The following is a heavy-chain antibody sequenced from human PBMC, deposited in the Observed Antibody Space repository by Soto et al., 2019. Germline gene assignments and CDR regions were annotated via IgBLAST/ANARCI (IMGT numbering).Heavy chain of an antibody. J-gene: IGHJ4*02. V-gene: IGHV3-33*01. CDR3: ATTGPY. CDR2: IWFDGSNK. Sequence: QVQLVESGGGVVQPGRSLRLSCAASGFTFSSCGMHWVRQAPGKGLEWVAVIWFDGSNKFYADSVKGRFTISRDNSMNTVSLQMNSLRDEDSAAYYCATTGPYWGQGTLVTVSS. CDR1: GFTFSSCG.